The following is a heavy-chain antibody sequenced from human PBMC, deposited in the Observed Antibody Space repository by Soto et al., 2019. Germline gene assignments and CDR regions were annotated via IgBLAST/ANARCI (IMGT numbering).Heavy chain of an antibody. V-gene: IGHV3-7*05. CDR1: GFTFSSYW. CDR2: IKQDGSEK. J-gene: IGHJ4*02. Sequence: PGGSLRLSCAASGFTFSSYWMSWVRQAPGKGLEWVANIKQDGSEKYYADSVKGRFTISRDNSKNTLNLQMNSLRAEDTAVYYCARRSSSWYFDYWGQGTLVTVSS. CDR3: ARRSSSWYFDY. D-gene: IGHD6-13*01.